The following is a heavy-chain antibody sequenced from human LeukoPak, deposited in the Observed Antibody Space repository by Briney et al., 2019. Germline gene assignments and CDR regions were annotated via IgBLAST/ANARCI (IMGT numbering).Heavy chain of an antibody. CDR3: AKHRAPVPGSHPKNPTAYFED. J-gene: IGHJ4*02. CDR2: ISSGGDVT. V-gene: IGHV3-23*01. D-gene: IGHD6-19*01. Sequence: GGSLRLSCAASGFTLSGHSMSWVRQAPGKGLEWVSAISSGGDVTFYADSVKGRFIVSRDQSNNMLSLQMSSLRAEDTALYYCAKHRAPVPGSHPKNPTAYFEDWGQGTLVTVSS. CDR1: GFTLSGHS.